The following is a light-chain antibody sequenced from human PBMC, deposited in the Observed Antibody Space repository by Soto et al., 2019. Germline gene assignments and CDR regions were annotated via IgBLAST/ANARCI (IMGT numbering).Light chain of an antibody. CDR1: QIVDSAY. J-gene: IGKJ2*01. Sequence: EIVLTQSPGTLSLSPGARATLSCRASQIVDSAYFSWYQQKPGQAPRLLIYGASRRATGVPDRFSGSGSGTDFTLTVSRLEPEDFVGYYCQQYIRSPLTYTFGQGTKQEIK. CDR3: QQYIRSPLTYT. CDR2: GAS. V-gene: IGKV3-20*01.